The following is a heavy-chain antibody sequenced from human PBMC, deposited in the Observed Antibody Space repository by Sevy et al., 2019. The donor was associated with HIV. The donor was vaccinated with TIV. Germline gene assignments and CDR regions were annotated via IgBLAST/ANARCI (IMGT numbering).Heavy chain of an antibody. CDR3: ASPVPFYYGSGSEEFDY. Sequence: GGSLRLSCAASGLTFSTYSMNWVRQAPGKGLEWVSHISSSSSTIYYADSVKGRFTISRDNAKNSLYLQMNSLRAEDTAVYYCASPVPFYYGSGSEEFDYWGRGTLVTVSS. D-gene: IGHD3-10*01. CDR2: ISSSSSTI. V-gene: IGHV3-48*01. CDR1: GLTFSTYS. J-gene: IGHJ4*02.